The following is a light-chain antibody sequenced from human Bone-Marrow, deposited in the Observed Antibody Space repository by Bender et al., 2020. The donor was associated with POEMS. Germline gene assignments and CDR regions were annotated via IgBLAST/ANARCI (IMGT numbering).Light chain of an antibody. Sequence: QSVLTQPPSASGTPGQRVTISCSGSNSNIGTNAVNWYQQFPGTAPKLLIYSDNQRPSGVPDRFYAFKSGTSASLAISELQSEDEADYYYAAWDAGLSGGVFGGGTKLTVL. CDR3: AAWDAGLSGGV. J-gene: IGLJ3*02. V-gene: IGLV1-44*01. CDR2: SDN. CDR1: NSNIGTNA.